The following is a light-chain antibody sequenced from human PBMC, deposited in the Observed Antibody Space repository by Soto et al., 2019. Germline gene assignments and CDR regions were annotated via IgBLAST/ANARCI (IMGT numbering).Light chain of an antibody. CDR3: QTRGTVIHVV. CDR2: LNGDGSH. CDR1: SGHSRDA. Sequence: QLVLTQSPSASASLGALVKLTCTLTSGHSRDAIAWHQQRPEKGPRFLMKLNGDGSHTKGDGIPDRFSGSSSGAERYLIISSLQSEDEADYYCQTRGTVIHVVFGGGTKLTVL. J-gene: IGLJ2*01. V-gene: IGLV4-69*01.